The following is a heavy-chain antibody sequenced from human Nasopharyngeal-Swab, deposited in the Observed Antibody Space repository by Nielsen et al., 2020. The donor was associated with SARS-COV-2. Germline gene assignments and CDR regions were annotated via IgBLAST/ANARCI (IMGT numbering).Heavy chain of an antibody. CDR1: GFTFSDYT. J-gene: IGHJ4*02. D-gene: IGHD2-2*01. CDR3: ASDSRY. V-gene: IGHV3-21*01. CDR2: ISSSGSYM. Sequence: GSSLNISCAASGFTFSDYTMNWVRQAPGQRLEWGSSISSSGSYMYYTDSVKGRFTMSIDNAKNSLYLLINSLRAEDTAVYYCASDSRYWGQGTLVTVSS.